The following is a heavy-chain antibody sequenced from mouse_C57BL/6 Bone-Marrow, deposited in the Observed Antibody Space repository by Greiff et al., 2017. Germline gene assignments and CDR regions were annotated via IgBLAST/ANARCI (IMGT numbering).Heavy chain of an antibody. Sequence: VQLQQSGPELVKPGASVKISCKASGYTFTDYYMNWVKQSHGKSLEWIGDINPNNGGTSYNQKFKGKATLTVDKSSSTAYMELRSLTSGDSAVYYCARSGPPGDAMDYWGQGTSVTVSS. CDR3: ARSGPPGDAMDY. J-gene: IGHJ4*01. CDR2: INPNNGGT. V-gene: IGHV1-26*01. D-gene: IGHD3-1*01. CDR1: GYTFTDYY.